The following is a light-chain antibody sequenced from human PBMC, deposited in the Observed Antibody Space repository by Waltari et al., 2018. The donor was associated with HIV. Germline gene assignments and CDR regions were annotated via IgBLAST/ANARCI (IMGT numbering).Light chain of an antibody. CDR1: SSDVGAYNS. Sequence: QSALTQPRSVSGSPGQSVTISCTGTSSDVGAYNSVSWYQQHPGKAPKLMIYDVTKRPSVVPDRFSGSKSGNTASLTISGLQAEDEADYYCCSYAGSSYVFGTGTNVTVL. J-gene: IGLJ1*01. CDR2: DVT. CDR3: CSYAGSSYV. V-gene: IGLV2-11*01.